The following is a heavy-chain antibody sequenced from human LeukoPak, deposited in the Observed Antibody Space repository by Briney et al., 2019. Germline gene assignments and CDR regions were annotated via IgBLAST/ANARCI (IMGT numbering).Heavy chain of an antibody. CDR2: IYYSGST. V-gene: IGHV4-59*01. D-gene: IGHD3-16*01. J-gene: IGHJ3*02. CDR1: GGSISSYY. Sequence: SETLSLTCTVSGGSISSYYWSWIRQPPGKGLEWIGYIYYSGSTYYNPSLRSRVTISVDTSKNQFSLKLSSVTAADTAVYYCARELGGLSATWAFDIWGQGTMVTVSS. CDR3: ARELGGLSATWAFDI.